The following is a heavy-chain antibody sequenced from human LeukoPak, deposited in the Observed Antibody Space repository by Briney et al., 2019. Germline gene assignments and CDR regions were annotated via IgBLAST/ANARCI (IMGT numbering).Heavy chain of an antibody. V-gene: IGHV1-69*06. D-gene: IGHD3-22*01. CDR2: IIPIFGTA. Sequence: SVKVSCKASGGTFSSYAISWVRQAPGQGLEWMGGIIPIFGTAIYAQKFQGRVTMTEDTSTDTAYMELSSLRSEDTAVYYCATGAYYYDSSGSYFQHWGQGTLVTVSS. CDR1: GGTFSSYA. J-gene: IGHJ1*01. CDR3: ATGAYYYDSSGSYFQH.